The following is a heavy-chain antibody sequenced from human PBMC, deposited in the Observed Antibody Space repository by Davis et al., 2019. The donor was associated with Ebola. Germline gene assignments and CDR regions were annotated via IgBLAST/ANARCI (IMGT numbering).Heavy chain of an antibody. J-gene: IGHJ5*02. D-gene: IGHD2-21*01. CDR3: ARDRLWWSDNRQINNWFDP. V-gene: IGHV3-11*06. CDR1: GFTFSDYY. Sequence: GESLKISCAASGFTFSDYYISWIRQAPGKGLEWVSYISSSSSYTNYADSVKGRFTISRDNAKNSLYLQMNSLRAEDTAVYYCARDRLWWSDNRQINNWFDPWGQGTLVTVSS. CDR2: ISSSSSYT.